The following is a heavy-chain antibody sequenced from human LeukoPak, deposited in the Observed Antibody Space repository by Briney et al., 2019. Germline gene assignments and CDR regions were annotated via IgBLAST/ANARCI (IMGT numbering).Heavy chain of an antibody. CDR3: ARAWFGELWHGMDV. CDR1: GGTFSSYA. CDR2: IIPIFGTA. D-gene: IGHD3-10*01. Sequence: SVKVSCKASGGTFSSYAISWVRQAPGQGLEWMGGIIPIFGTANYAQKFQGRVTITADESTSTAYMELSSLRSEDTAVYHCARAWFGELWHGMDVWGKGTTVTVSS. V-gene: IGHV1-69*01. J-gene: IGHJ6*04.